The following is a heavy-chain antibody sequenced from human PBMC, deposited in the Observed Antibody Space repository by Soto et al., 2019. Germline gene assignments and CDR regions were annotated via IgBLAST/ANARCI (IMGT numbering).Heavy chain of an antibody. Sequence: GESLKISCKGSGYSFTSYWIGWVRQMPVKGLEWMGIIYPGDSDTRYSPSFQGQVAISADKSISTAYLQWSSLKASGTAMYYCARIHYGSGSYLNYWGQGTLVTVSS. CDR3: ARIHYGSGSYLNY. D-gene: IGHD3-10*01. J-gene: IGHJ4*02. CDR2: IYPGDSDT. V-gene: IGHV5-51*01. CDR1: GYSFTSYW.